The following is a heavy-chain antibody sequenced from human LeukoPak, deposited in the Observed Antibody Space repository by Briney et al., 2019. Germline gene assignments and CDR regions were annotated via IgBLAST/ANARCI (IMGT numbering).Heavy chain of an antibody. CDR3: ARDAQRGFDYSNSLKY. Sequence: GGSLRLSCVASGFIFSRYGMHWVRQAPGKGLEWVAVIWSDGSNRFYVGSVKGRFTISRDNSQNTVFLQMNSLRAEDTAMYYCARDAQRGFDYSNSLKYWGHGILVTVSS. J-gene: IGHJ4*01. CDR1: GFIFSRYG. CDR2: IWSDGSNR. V-gene: IGHV3-33*01. D-gene: IGHD4-11*01.